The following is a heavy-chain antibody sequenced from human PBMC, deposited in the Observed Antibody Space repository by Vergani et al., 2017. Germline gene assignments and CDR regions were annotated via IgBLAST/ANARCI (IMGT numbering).Heavy chain of an antibody. CDR3: ARATCSGGSCYRGFEY. CDR1: GGTFSSYA. D-gene: IGHD2-15*01. CDR2: IIPSLATT. J-gene: IGHJ4*02. V-gene: IGHV1-69*11. Sequence: QVQLVQSGAEVKKPGSSVKVSCKASGGTFSSYALNRVRQAPGQGLEWMGSIIPSLATTIYAQKFQGRVTITADESTSTAYMELSSLKSEDTAVFYCARATCSGGSCYRGFEYWGQGSLITVSS.